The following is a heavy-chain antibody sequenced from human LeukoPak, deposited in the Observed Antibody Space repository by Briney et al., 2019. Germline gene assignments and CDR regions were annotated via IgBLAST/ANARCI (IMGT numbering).Heavy chain of an antibody. CDR3: TRDRYTNSWYYFDY. V-gene: IGHV3-48*03. CDR2: ISRSGSTK. D-gene: IGHD6-13*01. Sequence: PGGSLRLSCAASGFTFSSYEMNWVRQAPGKGLEWVSSISRSGSTKYYADSVKGRFTISRDNAKNSLFLQMNSLRAEDTAVYYCTRDRYTNSWYYFDYWGQGTLVTVSS. CDR1: GFTFSSYE. J-gene: IGHJ4*02.